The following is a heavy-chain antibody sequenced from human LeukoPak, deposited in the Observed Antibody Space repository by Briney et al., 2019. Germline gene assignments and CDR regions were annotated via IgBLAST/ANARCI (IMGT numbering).Heavy chain of an antibody. J-gene: IGHJ4*02. CDR2: INHSGST. D-gene: IGHD3/OR15-3a*01. CDR1: GGSFSGYY. V-gene: IGHV4-34*01. Sequence: SETLSLTCALYGGSFSGYYWSWIREPPGKGLEWIGEINHSGSTNYNPSLKSRVTISVDTSKNQFSLKLSSVTAADTAVYYCARVGLYSHDYWGQGTLVTVSS. CDR3: ARVGLYSHDY.